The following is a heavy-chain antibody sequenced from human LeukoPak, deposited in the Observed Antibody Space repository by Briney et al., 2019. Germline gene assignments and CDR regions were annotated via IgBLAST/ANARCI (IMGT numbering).Heavy chain of an antibody. J-gene: IGHJ4*02. CDR2: IRPDANDG. V-gene: IGHV3-7*01. CDR1: GFTFSHCW. D-gene: IGHD7-27*01. Sequence: GGSLRLSCAASGFTFSHCWMAWVRQAPGKGLEWVAIIRPDANDGSYVDSVKGRFTISRDNAKNSLYLQLNSLRAEDTAVYFCARADWGSIDYWGQGALVTVSS. CDR3: ARADWGSIDY.